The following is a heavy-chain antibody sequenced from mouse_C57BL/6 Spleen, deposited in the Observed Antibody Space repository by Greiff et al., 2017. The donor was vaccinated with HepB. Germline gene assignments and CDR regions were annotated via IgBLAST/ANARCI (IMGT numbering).Heavy chain of an antibody. CDR1: GYTFTDYY. CDR3: ARSGVITAVVAENWYFDV. D-gene: IGHD1-1*01. V-gene: IGHV1-26*01. Sequence: EVQLLHSGPELVKPGASVKISCKASGYTFTDYYMNWVKQSHGKSLEWIGDINPNNGGTSYNQKFKGKATLTVDKSSSTAYMELRSLTSEDSAVYYCARSGVITAVVAENWYFDVWGTGTTVTVSS. J-gene: IGHJ1*03. CDR2: INPNNGGT.